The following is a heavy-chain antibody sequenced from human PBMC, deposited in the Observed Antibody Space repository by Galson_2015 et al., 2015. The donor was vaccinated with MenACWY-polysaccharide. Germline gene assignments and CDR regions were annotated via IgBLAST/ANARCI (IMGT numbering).Heavy chain of an antibody. J-gene: IGHJ4*02. CDR3: AGGSGYLIDD. CDR2: IKQDGSAI. Sequence: PRLSCAASGFTFSTYWMNWVRQAPGKGLEWVAIIKQDGSAIHYMDSVRGRFTISRDNAKNSLFLQMNSLRTEDTAVYYCAGGSGYLIDDWGQGTLVTVSS. V-gene: IGHV3-7*03. CDR1: GFTFSTYW. D-gene: IGHD2-2*03.